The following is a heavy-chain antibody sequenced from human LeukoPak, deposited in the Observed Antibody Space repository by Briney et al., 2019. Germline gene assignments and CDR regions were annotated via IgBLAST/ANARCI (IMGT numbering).Heavy chain of an antibody. J-gene: IGHJ4*02. D-gene: IGHD5-12*01. Sequence: GGSLRLSCAASGFTFSSYWMSWVRQAPGKGLEWVANIKQDGSEKHYVDSVKGRFTISRDNAKNSLYLQMNSLRVEDTALYYCAGGSDSRWWEYWGQGTLVTVSS. CDR2: IKQDGSEK. CDR3: AGGSDSRWWEY. CDR1: GFTFSSYW. V-gene: IGHV3-7*01.